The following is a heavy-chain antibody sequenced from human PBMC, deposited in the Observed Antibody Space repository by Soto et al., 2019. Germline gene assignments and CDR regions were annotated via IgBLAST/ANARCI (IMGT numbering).Heavy chain of an antibody. V-gene: IGHV1-18*01. CDR3: ASYYYDSSGYYYAKYFPH. D-gene: IGHD3-22*01. CDR2: ISAYNGNT. Sequence: QVKLVQSGAEVKKPGASVKVSCKASGYTFTSYGISWVRQAPGQGLEWMGWISAYNGNTNYAQKLQGRVTMTTDTSTSTAYMELRSLRSDDTAVYYCASYYYDSSGYYYAKYFPHWGQGTLVTVSS. CDR1: GYTFTSYG. J-gene: IGHJ1*01.